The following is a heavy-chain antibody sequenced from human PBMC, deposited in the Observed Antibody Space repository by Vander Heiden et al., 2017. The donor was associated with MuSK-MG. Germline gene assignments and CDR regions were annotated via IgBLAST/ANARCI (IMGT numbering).Heavy chain of an antibody. Sequence: QVQLVQSGAEVKKPGSSGKVSCKASGGPFSSYAITWVRQAPGQGLEWMGGIIPIFGTANYAQKFQGRVTITADESTSTAYMELSSLRSEDTAVYYCARVKDYYDSSGYYYHPFYYYYYGMDVWGQGTTVTVSS. CDR3: ARVKDYYDSSGYYYHPFYYYYYGMDV. CDR1: GGPFSSYA. J-gene: IGHJ6*02. D-gene: IGHD3-22*01. V-gene: IGHV1-69*01. CDR2: IIPIFGTA.